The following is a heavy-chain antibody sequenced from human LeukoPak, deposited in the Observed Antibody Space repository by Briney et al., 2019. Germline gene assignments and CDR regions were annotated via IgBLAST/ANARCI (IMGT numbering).Heavy chain of an antibody. CDR2: IDYSGST. CDR3: ASGGFFWSGAFDY. J-gene: IGHJ4*02. D-gene: IGHD3-3*01. Sequence: SETLSLTCTVSGGSISSFYWSWIRQPPGKGLEWIGNIDYSGSTIYNPALKSRVTVSVDTSKNQFSLKLSSVTAADTAVYYCASGGFFWSGAFDYWGQGTLVTVSS. CDR1: GGSISSFY. V-gene: IGHV4-59*12.